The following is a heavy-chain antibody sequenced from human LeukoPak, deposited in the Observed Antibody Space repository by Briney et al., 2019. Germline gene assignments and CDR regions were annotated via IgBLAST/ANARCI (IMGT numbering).Heavy chain of an antibody. CDR3: ASGPTYGYVRVLLY. Sequence: GGSLRLSCAVSGFTVSGNYMTWVRQAPGKGLEWVSVIYTGGTTYYRDSVKGRFTISRHISKNMVTLQMDSLRPEDTAVYYCASGPTYGYVRVLLYWGQGTLVTVSS. V-gene: IGHV3-53*04. CDR1: GFTVSGNY. CDR2: IYTGGTT. J-gene: IGHJ4*02. D-gene: IGHD3-16*01.